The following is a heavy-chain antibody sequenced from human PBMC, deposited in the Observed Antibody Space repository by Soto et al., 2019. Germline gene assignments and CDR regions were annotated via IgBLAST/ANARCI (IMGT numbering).Heavy chain of an antibody. CDR3: ARRPWNLRYFDWSPKN. V-gene: IGHV5-10-1*01. CDR1: GYSFLNYW. CDR2: IDPSDSYT. D-gene: IGHD3-9*01. Sequence: GESLKISCKGSGYSFLNYWISWVRQMPGKGLEWMGRIDPSDSYTNYSPSFQGHVTISADKSISTAYLQWSSLKASDTAMYYCARRPWNLRYFDWSPKNWGQGTLVPVSS. J-gene: IGHJ4*02.